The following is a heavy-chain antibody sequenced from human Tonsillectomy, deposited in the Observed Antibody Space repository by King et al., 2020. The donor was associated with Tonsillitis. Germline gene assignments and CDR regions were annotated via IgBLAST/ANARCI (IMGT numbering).Heavy chain of an antibody. V-gene: IGHV1-69*01. D-gene: IGHD3-3*01. Sequence: QLVQSGAEVKKPGSSMKVSCKASGGTFSSYAISWVRQAPGQGLEWMGGIIPIFGTANYAQKFQGRVTITADESTSTAYMELSSLRSEDTAVYYCARVQRGRYYDFWSGYFDYWGQGTLVTVSS. CDR3: ARVQRGRYYDFWSGYFDY. J-gene: IGHJ4*02. CDR1: GGTFSSYA. CDR2: IIPIFGTA.